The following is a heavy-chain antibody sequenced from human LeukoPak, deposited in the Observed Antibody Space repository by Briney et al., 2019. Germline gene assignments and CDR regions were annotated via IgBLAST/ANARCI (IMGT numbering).Heavy chain of an antibody. CDR2: IYYSGST. V-gene: IGHV4-39*01. D-gene: IGHD3-10*01. Sequence: SETLSLTCTVSGGSISSSSYYWGWIRQPPGKGLEWIGSIYYSGSTYYNPSLKSRVTISVDTSKNQFSLKLSSVTAADTAVYYCARLPYYYGSGCSYYFDYWGQGTLVTVSS. J-gene: IGHJ4*02. CDR1: GGSISSSSYY. CDR3: ARLPYYYGSGCSYYFDY.